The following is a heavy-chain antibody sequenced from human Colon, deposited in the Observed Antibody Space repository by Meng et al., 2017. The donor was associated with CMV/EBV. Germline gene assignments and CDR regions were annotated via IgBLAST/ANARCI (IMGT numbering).Heavy chain of an antibody. CDR2: ISSSSYI. V-gene: IGHV3-21*01. D-gene: IGHD3-22*01. J-gene: IGHJ4*02. CDR3: ARDPLRYDSPLNYFDY. Sequence: GGSLRLSCAASGFTFSSYSMNWVRQAPGKGLEWVSSISSSSYIYYADSVKGRFTISRDNAKNSLYLQMNSLRAEDTAVYYCARDPLRYDSPLNYFDYWGQGTLVTVSS. CDR1: GFTFSSYS.